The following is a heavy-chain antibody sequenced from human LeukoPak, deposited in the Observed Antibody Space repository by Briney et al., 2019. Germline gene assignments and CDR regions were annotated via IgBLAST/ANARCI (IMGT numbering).Heavy chain of an antibody. Sequence: SGPTLVKPTQTLTLTCTFSGFSLSTSGVGVGWIRQPPGKALEWLALIYWDDDKRYSPSLKSRPTITKDTSKNQVVLTMTNMDPVDTATYYCAHRRGKQQLDLFYYYYGMDVWGQGTTVTVSS. CDR2: IYWDDDK. J-gene: IGHJ6*02. D-gene: IGHD6-13*01. CDR1: GFSLSTSGVG. CDR3: AHRRGKQQLDLFYYYYGMDV. V-gene: IGHV2-5*02.